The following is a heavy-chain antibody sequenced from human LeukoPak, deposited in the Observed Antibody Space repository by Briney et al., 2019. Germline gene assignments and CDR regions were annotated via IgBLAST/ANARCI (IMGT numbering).Heavy chain of an antibody. V-gene: IGHV3-13*01. J-gene: IGHJ5*02. CDR1: GFTFSSYD. CDR3: ARGNTRSWFDP. CDR2: IGTAGDT. Sequence: GGSLRLSCAASGFTFSSYDMHWVRQATGKGLEWVSAIGTAGDTYYPGSVKGRFTISRENAKNSLYLQMNSLRAGDTAVYYCARGNTRSWFDPWSQGTLVTVSS.